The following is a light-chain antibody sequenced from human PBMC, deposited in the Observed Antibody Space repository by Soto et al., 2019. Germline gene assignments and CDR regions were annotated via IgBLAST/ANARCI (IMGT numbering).Light chain of an antibody. V-gene: IGKV1-33*01. CDR1: QDISND. J-gene: IGKJ1*01. Sequence: DMRLTQSPSSLAASVGDRVTITCQASQDISNDLNWYRQKPGKAPELLIYDASVLQAGVPSRFSGSGSGTQFTLTISILQTEDFATYYCQQYDNFVWTFGQGTKV. CDR3: QQYDNFVWT. CDR2: DAS.